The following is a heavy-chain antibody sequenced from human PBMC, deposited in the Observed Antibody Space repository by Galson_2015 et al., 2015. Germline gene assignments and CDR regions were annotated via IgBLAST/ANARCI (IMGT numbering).Heavy chain of an antibody. V-gene: IGHV5-51*01. CDR2: IYPGDSDT. Sequence: QSGAEVKKSGESLMISCTGSGYSFTSYWIGWVRQMPGKGLEWMGIIYPGDSDTRYSPSFQGQVTISADKSLSTAYLQWRSLKASDTAMYYCARQGAHSSGWFGVDYWGQGTLVTVSS. CDR1: GYSFTSYW. D-gene: IGHD6-19*01. J-gene: IGHJ4*02. CDR3: ARQGAHSSGWFGVDY.